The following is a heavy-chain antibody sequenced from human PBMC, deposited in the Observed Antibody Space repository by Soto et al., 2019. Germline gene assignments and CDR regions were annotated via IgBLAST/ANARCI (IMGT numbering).Heavy chain of an antibody. CDR1: GDSISTYY. V-gene: IGHV4-59*01. Sequence: QVQLQESGPGLVKPSETLSLTCTVSGDSISTYYWSWIRQPPGKGLEWIGYLYDSGSTHYHPSLKRRVTSSVDTYKHQFSLKLTSVTAADTAVYYCARENYYGSGTYFRLDVWGQGTRVTVSS. CDR2: LYDSGST. D-gene: IGHD3-10*01. CDR3: ARENYYGSGTYFRLDV. J-gene: IGHJ6*02.